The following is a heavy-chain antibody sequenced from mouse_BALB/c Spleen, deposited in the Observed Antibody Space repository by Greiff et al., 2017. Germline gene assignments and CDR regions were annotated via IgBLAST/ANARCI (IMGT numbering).Heavy chain of an antibody. Sequence: VKLVESGAELVRPGASVKLSCKALGYTFTDYEMHWVKQTPVHGLEWIGAIHPGSGGTAYNQKFKGKATLTADKSSSTAYMELSSLTSEDSAVYYCTRSGGSSTRSYWYFDVWGAGTTVTVSS. CDR2: IHPGSGGT. V-gene: IGHV1-15*01. D-gene: IGHD1-1*01. CDR3: TRSGGSSTRSYWYFDV. CDR1: GYTFTDYE. J-gene: IGHJ1*01.